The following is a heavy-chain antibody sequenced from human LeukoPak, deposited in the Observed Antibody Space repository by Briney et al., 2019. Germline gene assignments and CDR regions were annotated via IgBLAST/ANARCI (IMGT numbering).Heavy chain of an antibody. CDR3: ASWELLNYMDV. D-gene: IGHD1-26*01. J-gene: IGHJ6*03. CDR1: GFTFSSYS. CDR2: ISSSSSTI. V-gene: IGHV3-48*04. Sequence: GGSLRLSCAASGFTFSSYSMNWVRQAPGKGLEWVSYISSSSSTIYYADSVKGRFTISRDNAKNPLYLQMNSLRAEDTAVYYCASWELLNYMDVWGKGTTVTVSS.